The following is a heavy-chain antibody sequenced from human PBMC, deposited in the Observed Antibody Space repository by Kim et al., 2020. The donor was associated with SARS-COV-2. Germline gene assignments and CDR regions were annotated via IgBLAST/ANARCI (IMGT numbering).Heavy chain of an antibody. D-gene: IGHD5-18*01. CDR3: ARHATAMVADY. J-gene: IGHJ4*02. Sequence: YYTPSHKSRVTISVDTSKNQFSLKLSSVTAADTAVYYCARHATAMVADYWGQGTLVTVSS. V-gene: IGHV4-39*01.